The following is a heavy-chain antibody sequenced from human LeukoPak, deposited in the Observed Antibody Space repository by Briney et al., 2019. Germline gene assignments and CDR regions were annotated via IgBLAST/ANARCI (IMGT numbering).Heavy chain of an antibody. J-gene: IGHJ6*02. Sequence: ASVKVSCKASGGTFSSYATSWVRQAPGQGLEWMGRIIPILGIANYAQKFQGRVTITADKSTSTAYMELSSLRSEDTAVYYCARVSHSGGYGMDVWGQGTTVTVSS. D-gene: IGHD3-10*01. V-gene: IGHV1-69*04. CDR3: ARVSHSGGYGMDV. CDR1: GGTFSSYA. CDR2: IIPILGIA.